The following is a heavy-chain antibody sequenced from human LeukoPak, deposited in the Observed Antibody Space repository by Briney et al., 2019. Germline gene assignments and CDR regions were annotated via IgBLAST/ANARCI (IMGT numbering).Heavy chain of an antibody. V-gene: IGHV4-59*01. Sequence: KPSETLSLTRTVSGGSISSYYWGWIRQPPGKRLEWIGYIYYSGSTNYNPSLKSRVTISVDTSKNQFSLKLSSVTAADTAVYYCARVSRDGYNFDYWGQGTLVTVSS. D-gene: IGHD5-24*01. CDR1: GGSISSYY. CDR3: ARVSRDGYNFDY. CDR2: IYYSGST. J-gene: IGHJ4*02.